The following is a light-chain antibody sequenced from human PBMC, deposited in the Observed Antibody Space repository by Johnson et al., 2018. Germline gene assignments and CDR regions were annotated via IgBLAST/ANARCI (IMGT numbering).Light chain of an antibody. CDR2: ENN. V-gene: IGLV1-51*02. CDR3: GTWDSSLSAGNV. CDR1: SSNIGNNY. Sequence: QSVLTQPPSVSAAPGQKVTISCSGSSSNIGNNYVSWYQQLPGTAPKLIIYENNKRPSGIPDRFSGSKSGTSATLGITGLQTGDEADYYCGTWDSSLSAGNVFGTGTKVTFL. J-gene: IGLJ1*01.